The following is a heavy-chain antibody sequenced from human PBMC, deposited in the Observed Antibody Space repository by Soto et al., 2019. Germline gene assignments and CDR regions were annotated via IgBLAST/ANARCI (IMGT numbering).Heavy chain of an antibody. Sequence: SETLSLTCAVCGGSINSGGYYWSWIRQHPGKGLEWIGYIYYSGSTYYNPSLKSRVTISVDTSKNQFSLKLSSVTAADTAVYYCARDNFGYSYGYDYWGQGTLVTVSS. J-gene: IGHJ4*02. V-gene: IGHV4-31*11. CDR3: ARDNFGYSYGYDY. D-gene: IGHD5-18*01. CDR1: GGSINSGGYY. CDR2: IYYSGST.